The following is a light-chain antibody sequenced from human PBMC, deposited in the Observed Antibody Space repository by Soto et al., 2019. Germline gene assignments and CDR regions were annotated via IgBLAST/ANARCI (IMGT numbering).Light chain of an antibody. CDR2: GAS. Sequence: EIVLTQSPGTLSLSPGERATLSCRASQSVTSNYVAWYQQRLGQAPRLILFGASSRATGIPDRFSGSGSGTDFSLTISRLEPEDFAVYYCQQYGSSVWTFDQGTKVEIK. J-gene: IGKJ1*01. CDR3: QQYGSSVWT. V-gene: IGKV3-20*01. CDR1: QSVTSNY.